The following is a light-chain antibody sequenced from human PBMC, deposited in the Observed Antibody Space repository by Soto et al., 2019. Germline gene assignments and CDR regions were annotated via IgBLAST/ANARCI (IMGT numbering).Light chain of an antibody. V-gene: IGKV1-6*01. J-gene: IGKJ1*01. CDR3: LQDYNYPWT. CDR2: AAS. Sequence: AIQMTQSPSSLSASVGDRVTITCRASQDIRNDLGWYQEKPRQAPKLLIYAASNLQSGVPSRFSGSGSGTDFTLTISSMQPEDFATYYCLQDYNYPWTFGQRTKVEV. CDR1: QDIRND.